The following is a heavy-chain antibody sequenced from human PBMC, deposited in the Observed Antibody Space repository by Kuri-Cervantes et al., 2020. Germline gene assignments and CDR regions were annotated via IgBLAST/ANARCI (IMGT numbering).Heavy chain of an antibody. CDR3: AMRGYSYGYFDY. D-gene: IGHD5-18*01. J-gene: IGHJ4*02. Sequence: WIRQFPGRGLEWMGIIYPGDSDTRYSPSFQGQVTISADKSISTAYLQWSSLKAPDTAMYYCAMRGYSYGYFDYWGQGTLVTVSS. V-gene: IGHV5-51*01. CDR2: IYPGDSDT.